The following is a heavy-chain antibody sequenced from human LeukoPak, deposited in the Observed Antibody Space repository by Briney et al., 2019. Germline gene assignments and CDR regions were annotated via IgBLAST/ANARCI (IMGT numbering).Heavy chain of an antibody. CDR3: VRADYNGGNPGSFDI. CDR2: IYYTGIS. Sequence: PSETLSLTCTVSGASITIGAESYHRGWIRQPPGKGLEWIGTIYYTGISYYNPSLESRVTSSLDTSKNQFSLTLNSVTAADTAVYYCVRADYNGGNPGSFDIWGRGTMVTVSS. V-gene: IGHV4-39*07. D-gene: IGHD2-8*01. J-gene: IGHJ3*02. CDR1: GASITIGAESYH.